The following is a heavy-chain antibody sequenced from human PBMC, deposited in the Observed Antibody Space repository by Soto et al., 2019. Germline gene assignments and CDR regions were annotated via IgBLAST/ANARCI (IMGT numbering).Heavy chain of an antibody. Sequence: QVQLVQSGAEVKKPGASVKVSCKASGYTFTSYYMHWVRQAPGQGLEWMGIINPSGGSTSYAQKFQGRVTMTRDTSTSIVYMELSSLRSEDTAVYYCARGDIVVVPAAMSYYYYMDVWGKGTTVTVSS. J-gene: IGHJ6*03. CDR2: INPSGGST. CDR3: ARGDIVVVPAAMSYYYYMDV. D-gene: IGHD2-2*01. CDR1: GYTFTSYY. V-gene: IGHV1-46*03.